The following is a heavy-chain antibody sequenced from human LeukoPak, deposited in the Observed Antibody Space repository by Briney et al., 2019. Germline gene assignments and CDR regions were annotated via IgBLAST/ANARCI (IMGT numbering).Heavy chain of an antibody. V-gene: IGHV5-51*01. Sequence: GESLKISCKGSGYSFTSYWIGWVRQMPGKGLEWMGIIHPADSDIRYSPSFQGQVTISADGSISTAYLQWSSLKASDTAMYYCARQRDYDILTGYEFDPWGQGTLVTVSS. CDR3: ARQRDYDILTGYEFDP. CDR1: GYSFTSYW. J-gene: IGHJ5*02. CDR2: IHPADSDI. D-gene: IGHD3-9*01.